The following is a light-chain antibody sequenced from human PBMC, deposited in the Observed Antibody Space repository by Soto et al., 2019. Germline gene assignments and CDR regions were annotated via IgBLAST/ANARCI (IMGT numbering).Light chain of an antibody. J-gene: IGKJ1*01. Sequence: EIVMTQSPATLSVSPGERATLSCRASQSVSSNLAWYQQKPGQAPRLLIYGASTRANGIPARFSGSGSGTEFSLPISSLQYADFAVYYCQQYNNWPPWTFGQGTKVEIK. CDR2: GAS. V-gene: IGKV3-15*01. CDR3: QQYNNWPPWT. CDR1: QSVSSN.